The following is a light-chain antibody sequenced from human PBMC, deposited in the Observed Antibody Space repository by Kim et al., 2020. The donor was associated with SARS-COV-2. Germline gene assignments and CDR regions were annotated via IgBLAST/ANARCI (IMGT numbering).Light chain of an antibody. J-gene: IGLJ3*02. Sequence: NFMLIQPHSVAESPGKTVTISCTRSSGSIASKYVQWYQQRPGSSPTTVIYEDNERPPGVPDRFSGSIDSSSNSASLTISGLQTEDEADYYCQSYDTTNQGVFGGGTKLTVL. CDR1: SGSIASKY. CDR3: QSYDTTNQGV. V-gene: IGLV6-57*01. CDR2: EDN.